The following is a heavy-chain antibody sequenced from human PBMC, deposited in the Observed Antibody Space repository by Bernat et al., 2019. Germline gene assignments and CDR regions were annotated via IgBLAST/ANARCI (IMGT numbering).Heavy chain of an antibody. CDR3: ARVGANSGYYLTYTFNI. V-gene: IGHV4-59*01. J-gene: IGHJ3*02. CDR1: GGSINSYY. D-gene: IGHD3-22*01. CDR2: IYYSGST. Sequence: QVQLQESGPGLVKPSETLSLTCTVSGGSINSYYWSWIRQPPGKGLEWIGYIYYSGSTDYNPSLKSRVTISVDTSKKQFSLKLSSVTAADTAMYYCARVGANSGYYLTYTFNIWDQGTMVTVYS.